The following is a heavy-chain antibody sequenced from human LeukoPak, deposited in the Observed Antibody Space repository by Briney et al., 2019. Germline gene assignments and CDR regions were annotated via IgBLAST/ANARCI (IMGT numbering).Heavy chain of an antibody. CDR1: GDSISSSSYF. V-gene: IGHV4-39*07. CDR2: IYYTGSF. CDR3: ARAPYYYDSSGHMAQYYFDY. J-gene: IGHJ4*02. D-gene: IGHD3-22*01. Sequence: PSETLSLTCTVSGDSISSSSYFWGWIRQPPGTGLECIGSIYYTGSFYYNPSLKSRITISVDTSKNQFSLKLGSVTAAVTAIYYWARAPYYYDSSGHMAQYYFDYWGQGTLVTVSS.